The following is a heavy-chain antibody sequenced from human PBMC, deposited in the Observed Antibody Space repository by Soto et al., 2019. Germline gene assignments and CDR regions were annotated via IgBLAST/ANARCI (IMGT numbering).Heavy chain of an antibody. Sequence: ASVKVSCKASLYTFTSYGISWVRQAPGQGLEGMGWISAYNGNTHYAQKLQGRVAMTTDTSKSTAYMELRSLSSDDTAVYYCARPQNDILTDSYTNYFDSWGQGTPVTVSS. CDR3: ARPQNDILTDSYTNYFDS. CDR2: ISAYNGNT. V-gene: IGHV1-18*01. J-gene: IGHJ4*02. D-gene: IGHD3-9*01. CDR1: LYTFTSYG.